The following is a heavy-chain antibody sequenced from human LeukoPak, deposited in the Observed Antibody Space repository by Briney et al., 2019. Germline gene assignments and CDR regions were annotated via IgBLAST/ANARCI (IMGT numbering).Heavy chain of an antibody. Sequence: GASVKVSCKASGYTFTGYYMHWVRQAPGQGLEWMGWINPNSGGTNYAQKFQGRVTMTRDTSISTAYMELSRLRSDDTAVYYCARTRAHYYDSSGDFDYWGQGTLVTVSS. V-gene: IGHV1-2*02. J-gene: IGHJ4*02. CDR3: ARTRAHYYDSSGDFDY. D-gene: IGHD3-22*01. CDR2: INPNSGGT. CDR1: GYTFTGYY.